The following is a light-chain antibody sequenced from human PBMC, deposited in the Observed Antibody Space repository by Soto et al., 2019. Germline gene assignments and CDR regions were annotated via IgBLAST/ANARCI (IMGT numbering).Light chain of an antibody. CDR2: KTS. V-gene: IGKV1-5*03. CDR1: QSISSW. Sequence: DIQMTQSPSTLSASVRDRVTNTCRASQSISSWLAWYQQKPGKAPNLLIYKTSSLESGVPSRFSGSGSGTEFTLTVNSLQPDDFATYYCQQYDSYPLTFGGGTKVDIK. CDR3: QQYDSYPLT. J-gene: IGKJ4*01.